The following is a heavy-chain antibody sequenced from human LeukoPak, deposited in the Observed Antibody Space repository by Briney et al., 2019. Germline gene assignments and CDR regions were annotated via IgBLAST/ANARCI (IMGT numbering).Heavy chain of an antibody. V-gene: IGHV3-66*01. J-gene: IGHJ3*02. CDR3: ARDRGYSGYLGAFDI. Sequence: GGSLRLSCAASGFTVSSNYMSWVRQAPGKGLEWVSVIYSGGSTYYADSVKGRFTISRDNSKNTLYLQMNSLRAEDTAAYYCARDRGYSGYLGAFDIWGQGTMVTVSS. CDR1: GFTVSSNY. D-gene: IGHD5-12*01. CDR2: IYSGGST.